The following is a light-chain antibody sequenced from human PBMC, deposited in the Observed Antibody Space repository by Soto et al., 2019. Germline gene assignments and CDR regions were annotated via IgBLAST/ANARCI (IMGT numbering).Light chain of an antibody. CDR1: QRVGSY. CDR2: DAS. V-gene: IGKV3-11*01. J-gene: IGKJ2*01. Sequence: EIVLTQSPATLSLSPWERATLSCRASQRVGSYLGWYQQKPGQAPRLLIYDASNRVTDIPARFSGSGSGTDLTLTINSLEPEDFAVYYCQQRSNWPRTFGQGTKLEIK. CDR3: QQRSNWPRT.